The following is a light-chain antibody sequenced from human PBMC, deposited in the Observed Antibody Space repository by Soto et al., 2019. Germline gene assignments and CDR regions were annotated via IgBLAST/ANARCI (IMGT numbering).Light chain of an antibody. CDR1: SSDVGGYNY. J-gene: IGLJ2*01. Sequence: QSVLTQPRSVSGSPGPSVTISCTGTSSDVGGYNYVSWYQQHPGKAPKLMIYDVSKRPSGVPDRFSGSKSGNTASLTISGLQAEDVADYCCCSYAGSYTLVVFGGGTKLTVL. CDR2: DVS. V-gene: IGLV2-11*01. CDR3: CSYAGSYTLVV.